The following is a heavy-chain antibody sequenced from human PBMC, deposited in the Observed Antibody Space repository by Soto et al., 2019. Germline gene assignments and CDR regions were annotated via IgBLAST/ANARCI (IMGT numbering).Heavy chain of an antibody. D-gene: IGHD3-10*01. V-gene: IGHV1-2*04. CDR1: GYTFTGYY. J-gene: IGHJ6*03. Sequence: ASVKVSCKASGYTFTGYYMHWVRQAPGQGLEWMGWINPNSGGTNYAQKFQGWVTMTRDTSISTAYMELSRLRSDDTAVYYCARDPGHDYYYMDVWGKGTTVTAP. CDR2: INPNSGGT. CDR3: ARDPGHDYYYMDV.